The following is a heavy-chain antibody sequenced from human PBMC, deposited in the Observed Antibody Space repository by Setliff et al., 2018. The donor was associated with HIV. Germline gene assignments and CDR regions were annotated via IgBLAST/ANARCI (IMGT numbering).Heavy chain of an antibody. Sequence: SETLSLTCTVSGDSISSDFYWGWIRQPPGKGLEWIGSIYHSGNTYYMPSLQSRVTISVDTSKNQFSLKLSSATAADTAVYYCARQAWHSGRNGYFVDYWGQGMLVTVSS. V-gene: IGHV4-38-2*02. D-gene: IGHD3-22*01. CDR3: ARQAWHSGRNGYFVDY. J-gene: IGHJ4*02. CDR1: GDSISSDFY. CDR2: IYHSGNT.